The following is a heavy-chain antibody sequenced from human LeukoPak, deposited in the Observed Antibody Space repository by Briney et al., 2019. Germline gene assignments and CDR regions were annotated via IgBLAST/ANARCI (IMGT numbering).Heavy chain of an antibody. J-gene: IGHJ4*02. CDR3: GRYDRGRPADY. CDR1: GGSINNCPYF. V-gene: IGHV4-39*01. D-gene: IGHD3-16*01. Sequence: PSETLSLTCNVSGGSINNCPYFWAWIRQPPGKGLEWIASMHYSGTTYHNPSLRSRVTISVDTSKNQFSLRLISVTAADTAVYYCGRYDRGRPADYWGQGTLVTVSS. CDR2: MHYSGTT.